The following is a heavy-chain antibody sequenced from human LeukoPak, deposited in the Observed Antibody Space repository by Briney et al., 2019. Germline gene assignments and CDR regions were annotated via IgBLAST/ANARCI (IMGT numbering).Heavy chain of an antibody. Sequence: SETLSLTCTASGGSISSSSYYWGWIRQPPGKGLEWIGSIYYSGSTYYNPSLKSRVTISVDTSKNQFSLKLSSVTAADTAVYYCASRYSSGWYDSSFDYWGQGTLVTVSS. J-gene: IGHJ4*02. V-gene: IGHV4-39*01. CDR3: ASRYSSGWYDSSFDY. CDR1: GGSISSSSYY. D-gene: IGHD6-19*01. CDR2: IYYSGST.